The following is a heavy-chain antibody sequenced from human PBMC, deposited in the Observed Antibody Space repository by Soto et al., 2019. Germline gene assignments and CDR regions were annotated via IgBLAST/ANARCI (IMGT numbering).Heavy chain of an antibody. V-gene: IGHV3-15*07. J-gene: IGHJ4*02. D-gene: IGHD3-16*01. Sequence: EVQLVESGGGFVESGGSLRLSCAASGLSFKDAWMTWVRQAPGKGLEWVGRIKSSTDGGTADYGAAVKGRFPMSRDDSKDTLYLHMAGLKREDTGVYYSAFFFHLRGRLFDSWGPGTQVSVSS. CDR1: GLSFKDAW. CDR3: AFFFHLRGRLFDS. CDR2: IKSSTDGGTA.